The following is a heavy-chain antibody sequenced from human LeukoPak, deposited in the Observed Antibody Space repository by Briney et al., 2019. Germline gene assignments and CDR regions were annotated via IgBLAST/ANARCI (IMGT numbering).Heavy chain of an antibody. Sequence: SETLSLTCTDSGGSISSHYWSWIRQPPGKGLEWIGYIYYSGTTNYNPSLKSRVTISVDTSKSQFSLKLSSVTAADTAVYYCARGVYIAAAQYGYWGQGTLVTVSS. CDR1: GGSISSHY. D-gene: IGHD6-13*01. J-gene: IGHJ4*02. CDR3: ARGVYIAAAQYGY. CDR2: IYYSGTT. V-gene: IGHV4-59*11.